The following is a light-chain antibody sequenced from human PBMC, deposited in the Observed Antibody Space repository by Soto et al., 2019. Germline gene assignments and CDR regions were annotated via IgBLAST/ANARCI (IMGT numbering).Light chain of an antibody. CDR2: GAS. J-gene: IGKJ1*01. Sequence: ETVLTQSPGTLSLSPGERATLSCRASQDIRSNYLAWYRQTPGQAPRLLIYGASKRASGIADRFSGSGSGTDFTLIIRRLEPEDVALYYCQQYDSSPWTFGQGTKVEIK. V-gene: IGKV3-20*01. CDR3: QQYDSSPWT. CDR1: QDIRSNY.